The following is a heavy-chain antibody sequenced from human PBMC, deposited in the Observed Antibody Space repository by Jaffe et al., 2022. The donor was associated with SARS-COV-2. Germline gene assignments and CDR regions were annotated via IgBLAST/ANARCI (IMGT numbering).Heavy chain of an antibody. CDR2: ISWNSGSI. CDR1: GFTFDDYA. CDR3: AKSFSGSGSYYNELDS. J-gene: IGHJ4*02. Sequence: EVQLVESGGGLVQPGRSLRLSCAASGFTFDDYAMHWVRQAPGKGLEWVSGISWNSGSIGYADSVKGRFTISRDNAKNSLYLQMNSLRAEDTALYYCAKSFSGSGSYYNELDSWGQGTLVTVSS. D-gene: IGHD3-10*01. V-gene: IGHV3-9*01.